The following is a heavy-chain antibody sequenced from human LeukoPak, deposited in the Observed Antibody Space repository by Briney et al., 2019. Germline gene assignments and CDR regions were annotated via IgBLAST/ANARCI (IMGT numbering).Heavy chain of an antibody. D-gene: IGHD5-24*01. CDR1: GGSISSYY. CDR3: ARTGDGYNYYNYYYMDV. CDR2: IYYSVRT. Sequence: SETLSLTCTVSGGSISSYYWSWIRQPPGKGLEWIGYIYYSVRTNYNPSLKSRVTISVDMPNNQFSLKMSSVTAAVTAVYYCARTGDGYNYYNYYYMDVWGKGTTVTVTS. V-gene: IGHV4-59*01. J-gene: IGHJ6*03.